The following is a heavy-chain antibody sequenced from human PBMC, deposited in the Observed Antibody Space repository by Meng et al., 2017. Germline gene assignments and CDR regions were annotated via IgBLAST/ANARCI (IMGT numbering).Heavy chain of an antibody. Sequence: SETLSLTCTVSGGSISSSSYYWGWIRQPPGQGLEWIGSIYYSGSTYYNPSLKSRVTISVDTSKNQFSLKLSSVTAADTAVYYCATNYYGSGSYDYWGQGTRVTCSS. D-gene: IGHD3-10*01. CDR1: GGSISSSSYY. CDR2: IYYSGST. J-gene: IGHJ4*02. V-gene: IGHV4-39*07. CDR3: ATNYYGSGSYDY.